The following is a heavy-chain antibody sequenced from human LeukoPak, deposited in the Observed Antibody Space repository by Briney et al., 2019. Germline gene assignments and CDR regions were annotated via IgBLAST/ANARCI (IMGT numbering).Heavy chain of an antibody. CDR1: GFTFSIYW. V-gene: IGHV3-74*01. CDR2: INSDGSST. J-gene: IGHJ4*02. Sequence: PGGSLRLSCAASGFTFSIYWMHWVRQAPGKGLVWVSRINSDGSSTSYADSVKGRLTISRDNAKNTLYLQMNSLRAEDTAVYYCAREMARDYSNYNFDYWGQGTLVTVSS. D-gene: IGHD4-11*01. CDR3: AREMARDYSNYNFDY.